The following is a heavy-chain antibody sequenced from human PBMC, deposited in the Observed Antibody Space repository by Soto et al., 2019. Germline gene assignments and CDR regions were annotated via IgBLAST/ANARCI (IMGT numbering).Heavy chain of an antibody. CDR2: IIPISSTA. D-gene: IGHD2-2*01. CDR3: ARSQDIVVVPAAILPYNWFDP. Sequence: QVQLVQSGAEVRKPGTSVKVSCKASGGTFIRYAISWVRLAPGQGLEWMGGIIPISSTASYPQKFQDRVTITADKSTGTVYMEVSSLRPEDTAVYYCARSQDIVVVPAAILPYNWFDPWGQGSLVTVSS. J-gene: IGHJ5*02. V-gene: IGHV1-69*06. CDR1: GGTFIRYA.